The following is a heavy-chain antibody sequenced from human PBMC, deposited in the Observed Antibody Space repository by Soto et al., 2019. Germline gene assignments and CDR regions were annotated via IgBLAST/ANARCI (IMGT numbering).Heavy chain of an antibody. V-gene: IGHV4-30-4*08. D-gene: IGHD3-3*01. CDR1: GGSISSGGYY. CDR3: ARVTYYDFWSGYDGMDV. Sequence: PSETLSLTCTVSGGSISSGGYYWSWIRQHPGKGLEWIGYIYYSGSSYYNPSLKSRVTISVDTSKNQFSLKLSSVTAADTAVYYCARVTYYDFWSGYDGMDVWGQGTTVTV. CDR2: IYYSGSS. J-gene: IGHJ6*02.